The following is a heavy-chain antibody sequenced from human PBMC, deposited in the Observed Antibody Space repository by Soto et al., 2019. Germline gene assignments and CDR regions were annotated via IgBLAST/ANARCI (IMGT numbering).Heavy chain of an antibody. J-gene: IGHJ6*02. D-gene: IGHD3-10*01. Sequence: EVQLLESGGGLVQPGGSLRLSCAASGFTFSVYAMSWVRQAPGKGLEWVSVISGRGSITYYADSVKGRFTISRDNSKNTLYLQMNSLRAEDTAVYYCAKDVLNYYGSGSPPPGYYYSAMDVWGQGTTVTVSS. CDR2: ISGRGSIT. CDR3: AKDVLNYYGSGSPPPGYYYSAMDV. CDR1: GFTFSVYA. V-gene: IGHV3-23*01.